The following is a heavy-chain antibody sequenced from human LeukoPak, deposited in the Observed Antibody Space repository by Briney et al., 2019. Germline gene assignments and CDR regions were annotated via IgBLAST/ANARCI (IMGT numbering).Heavy chain of an antibody. D-gene: IGHD3-22*01. CDR3: ASLYYYDSSGYYGAEYFQH. J-gene: IGHJ1*01. CDR1: GGTFSSYT. CDR2: IIPILGIA. Sequence: VASVKVSCKASGGTFSSYTISWVRQAPGQGLEWMGRIIPILGIANYAQKFQGRGTITADKSTSTAYMELSSLRSEDTAVYYCASLYYYDSSGYYGAEYFQHWGQGTLVTVSS. V-gene: IGHV1-69*02.